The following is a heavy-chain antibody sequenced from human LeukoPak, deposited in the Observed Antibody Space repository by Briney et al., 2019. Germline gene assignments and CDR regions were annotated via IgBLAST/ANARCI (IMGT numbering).Heavy chain of an antibody. D-gene: IGHD5-18*01. V-gene: IGHV3-74*01. CDR3: AKGDTAMVTGLNR. CDR1: GFTFSSYW. J-gene: IGHJ4*02. Sequence: GGSLRLSCAASGFTFSSYWMHWVRQAPGKGLVWVSRINTDGSSTSYADSVKGRFTISRDNAKNTLYLQMNSLRAEDTAVYYCAKGDTAMVTGLNRWGQGTLVTVSS. CDR2: INTDGSST.